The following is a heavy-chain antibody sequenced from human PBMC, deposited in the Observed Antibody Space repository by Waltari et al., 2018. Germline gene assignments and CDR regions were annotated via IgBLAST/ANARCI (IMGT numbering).Heavy chain of an antibody. Sequence: QVQLQESGPGLVKPSQTLSLTCTVSGGSISSGSYYWSWIRQPAGKGLEWIGYIYTSGSTNYNPSLKSRVTISVDTSKNQFSLKLSSVTAADTAVYYCARDGSSSSSPGYWGQGTLVTVSS. V-gene: IGHV4-61*09. CDR2: IYTSGST. CDR1: GGSISSGSYY. D-gene: IGHD6-6*01. CDR3: ARDGSSSSSPGY. J-gene: IGHJ4*02.